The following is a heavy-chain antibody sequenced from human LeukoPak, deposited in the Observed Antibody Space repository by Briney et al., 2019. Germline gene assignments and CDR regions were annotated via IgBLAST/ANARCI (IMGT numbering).Heavy chain of an antibody. CDR2: ISRGGNSI. D-gene: IGHD6-13*01. V-gene: IGHV3-11*04. CDR1: GFTFSDYY. CDR3: ARGAAAGGWFDP. Sequence: PGGSLRLSCAASGFTFSDYYMTWLRQAPGKGLEWVSSISRGGNSIYYTDSVKGRFTISRDNAKNSLYLQMNSLRAEDTAVYYCARGAAAGGWFDPWGQGTLVTVSS. J-gene: IGHJ5*02.